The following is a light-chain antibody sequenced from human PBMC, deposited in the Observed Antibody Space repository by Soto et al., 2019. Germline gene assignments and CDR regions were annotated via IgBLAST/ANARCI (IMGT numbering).Light chain of an antibody. J-gene: IGKJ1*01. CDR1: QSISSW. CDR2: DAS. V-gene: IGKV1-5*01. Sequence: DIQMTQSPSTLSAFVGDRVTITCLASQSISSWLAWYQQKPGKAPKLLIYDASNLESGVPLRFSGSGSGTEYTLTISVLQPDDFATYYCQHYNTYPWTFGQGTKVDIK. CDR3: QHYNTYPWT.